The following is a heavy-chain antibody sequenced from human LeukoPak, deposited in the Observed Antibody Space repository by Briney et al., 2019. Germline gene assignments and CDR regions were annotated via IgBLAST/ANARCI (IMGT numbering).Heavy chain of an antibody. J-gene: IGHJ4*02. CDR3: AKGYCSGGSCGFDY. Sequence: GGSLRLFCAASGLTFSIYAMNWVRQAPGKGLQWVSAISAHDGSTYYADSVKGRFTISRDNSKNTLYLQMNSLRAEDTAVYYCAKGYCSGGSCGFDYWGQGTLVTVSS. V-gene: IGHV3-23*01. D-gene: IGHD2-15*01. CDR1: GLTFSIYA. CDR2: ISAHDGST.